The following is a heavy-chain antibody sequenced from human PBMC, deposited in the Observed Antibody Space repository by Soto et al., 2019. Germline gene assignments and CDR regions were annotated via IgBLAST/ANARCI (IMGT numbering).Heavy chain of an antibody. D-gene: IGHD3-22*01. Sequence: SETLSLTCAVSGGSLSSSNWWSWVRQPPGKGLEWIGEIYHSGSTNYNPSLKSRVTISVDKSKNQFSLKLSSVTAADTAVYYCSRSGSSGYYYPSVPFDYWGQGTLVTVS. CDR3: SRSGSSGYYYPSVPFDY. V-gene: IGHV4-4*02. CDR2: IYHSGST. CDR1: GGSLSSSNW. J-gene: IGHJ4*02.